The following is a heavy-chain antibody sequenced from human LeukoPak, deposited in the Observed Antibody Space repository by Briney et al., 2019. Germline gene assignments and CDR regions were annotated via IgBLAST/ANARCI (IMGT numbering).Heavy chain of an antibody. D-gene: IGHD3-10*01. CDR2: IYYSGSN. V-gene: IGHV4-31*03. J-gene: IGHJ4*02. CDR3: ARGYGSGSYYSIDY. Sequence: SQTLSLTCTVSGGSISSGGYYWSSIRQHPGKGLEWIGYIYYSGSNYYHPSLKSRVTISVDTSKNQFSLKLSSVTAADTAVYYCARGYGSGSYYSIDYWGEGALVTVSS. CDR1: GGSISSGGYY.